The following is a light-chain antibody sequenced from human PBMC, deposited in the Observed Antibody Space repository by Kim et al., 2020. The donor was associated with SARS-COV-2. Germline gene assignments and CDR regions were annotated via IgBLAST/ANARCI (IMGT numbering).Light chain of an antibody. V-gene: IGKV1-33*01. CDR1: QDSSHY. CDR2: DAS. J-gene: IGKJ2*01. CDR3: QQYHYLPPYT. Sequence: AAGGNRVTTTCRASQDSSHYLKWYQQKPGRAPKVLFFDASKLEAGVPSRFSGSGSGTDFTLTIRNVQPEDIATYYCQQYHYLPPYTFGQGTRLEI.